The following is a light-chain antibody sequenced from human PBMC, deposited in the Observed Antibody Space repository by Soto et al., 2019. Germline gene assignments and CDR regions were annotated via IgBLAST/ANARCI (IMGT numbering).Light chain of an antibody. Sequence: DIVMTQCPATLSVSPGEKATLSCRVSQSVSSNLAWYQQKPGQAPRLLIYGASTRAAGIPDRFSGSGSGTDFTLTITRLEPEDSAVYFCQQYTCPPTTFGQGTRLEIK. J-gene: IGKJ5*01. CDR1: QSVSSN. CDR3: QQYTCPPTT. CDR2: GAS. V-gene: IGKV3-20*01.